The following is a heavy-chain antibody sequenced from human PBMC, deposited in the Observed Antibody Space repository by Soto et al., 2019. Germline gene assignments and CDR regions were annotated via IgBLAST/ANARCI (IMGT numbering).Heavy chain of an antibody. D-gene: IGHD4-4*01. V-gene: IGHV4-31*03. CDR3: ASYTVTTVNFDY. CDR1: GGSLSSGGSY. CDR2: IYYSGST. J-gene: IGHJ4*02. Sequence: LSLTCTVSGGSLSSGGSYWSWIRQHPGKGLEWIGYIYYSGSTYYNPSLKSRVTISVDTSKNQFSLKLSSVTAADTAVYYCASYTVTTVNFDYWGQGTLVTVSS.